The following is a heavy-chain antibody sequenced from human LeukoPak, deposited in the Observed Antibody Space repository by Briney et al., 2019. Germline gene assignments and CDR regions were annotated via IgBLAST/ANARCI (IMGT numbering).Heavy chain of an antibody. CDR1: GGSISSYY. Sequence: SETLSLTCTVFGGSISSYYWSWIRQPPGKGLEWIGYIYYSGSTNYNPSLKSRVTISVDTSKNQFSLKLSSVTAADTAVYYCARFSGGTSRVDYWGQGTLVTVSS. J-gene: IGHJ4*02. D-gene: IGHD3-16*01. CDR2: IYYSGST. V-gene: IGHV4-59*08. CDR3: ARFSGGTSRVDY.